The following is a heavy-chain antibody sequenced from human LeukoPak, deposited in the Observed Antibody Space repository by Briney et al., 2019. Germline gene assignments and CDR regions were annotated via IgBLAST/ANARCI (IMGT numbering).Heavy chain of an antibody. CDR3: ARRRYSGSSQHFDY. CDR1: GFTFDDYA. D-gene: IGHD1-26*01. CDR2: ISWNSGSI. J-gene: IGHJ4*02. Sequence: GRSLRLSCAASGFTFDDYAMHWVRQAPGKGLEWVSGISWNSGSIGYADSVKGRFTISRDNAKNSLYLQMNSLRAEDMALYYCARRRYSGSSQHFDYWGQGTLVTVSS. V-gene: IGHV3-9*03.